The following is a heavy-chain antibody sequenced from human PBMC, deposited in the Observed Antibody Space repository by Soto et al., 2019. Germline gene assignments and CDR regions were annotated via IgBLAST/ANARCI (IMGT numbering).Heavy chain of an antibody. V-gene: IGHV4-39*01. CDR1: GGSISSSSYY. D-gene: IGHD3-10*01. CDR3: AGRGGNAMVRDCCFDD. J-gene: IGHJ6*02. Sequence: SETLSLTCTVSGGSISSSSYYWGWIRQPPGKGLEWIGSIYYSGSTYYNPSLKSRVTISVDTSKNQFSLRLSSVTAADTAVYYIAGRGGNAMVRDCCFDDWGQGTTVTVSS. CDR2: IYYSGST.